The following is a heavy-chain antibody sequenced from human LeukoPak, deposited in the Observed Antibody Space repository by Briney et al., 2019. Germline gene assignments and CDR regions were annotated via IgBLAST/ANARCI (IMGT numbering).Heavy chain of an antibody. CDR2: IYYSGST. D-gene: IGHD3-22*01. CDR3: ARGAIYYDSSGYYYPDAFDI. Sequence: PSETLSLTCTVSGGSISSYYWSWIRQPPGKGLEWLGYIYYSGSTNYNPSLKSRVTISVDTSKNQFSLKLSSVTAADTAVYYCARGAIYYDSSGYYYPDAFDIWGQGTMVTVSS. CDR1: GGSISSYY. V-gene: IGHV4-59*12. J-gene: IGHJ3*02.